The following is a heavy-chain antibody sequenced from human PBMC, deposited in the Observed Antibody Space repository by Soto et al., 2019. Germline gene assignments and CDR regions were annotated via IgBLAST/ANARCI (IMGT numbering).Heavy chain of an antibody. D-gene: IGHD5-12*01. CDR2: IYHSGST. CDR1: GGSISSGGYS. J-gene: IGHJ4*02. V-gene: IGHV4-30-2*01. CDR3: AAGGGLPRYY. Sequence: SETLSLTCAVSGGSISSGGYSWSWIRQPPGKGLEWIGYIYHSGSTYYNPSLKSRVTISVDRSKNQFSLKLSSVTAADTAVYYCAAGGGLPRYYWGEGTLVTVSS.